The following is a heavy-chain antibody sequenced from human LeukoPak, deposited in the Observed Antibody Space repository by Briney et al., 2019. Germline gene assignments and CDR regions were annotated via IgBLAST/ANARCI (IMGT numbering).Heavy chain of an antibody. Sequence: GGSLRLSCAASGFTFSSYAMSCVRQAPGKVLEWGSAISGSCCSTYYADSVKGRFTISRDNSKNTVYLQMNSLSAEAAAVYYCVKDDGWVQYANWGQGTLVTVSS. CDR3: VKDDGWVQYAN. V-gene: IGHV3-23*01. J-gene: IGHJ4*02. CDR2: ISGSCCST. CDR1: GFTFSSYA. D-gene: IGHD5-24*01.